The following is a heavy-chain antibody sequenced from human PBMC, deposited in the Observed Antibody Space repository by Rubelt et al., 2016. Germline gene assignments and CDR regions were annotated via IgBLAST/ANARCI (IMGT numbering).Heavy chain of an antibody. CDR3: AKAAGASAGKGGRFDP. D-gene: IGHD6-13*01. V-gene: IGHV3-23*01. CDR2: VSGSGVST. J-gene: IGHJ5*02. CDR1: GITLSYA. Sequence: ESGGGLVKPGESLRLSCTGSGITLSYAWMSWVRQAPGKGLEWVSAVSGSGVSTYYADSVKGRFTISRDNSKNTLYLQMNSLRADDTAAYYCAKAAGASAGKGGRFDPWGQGTLVTVSS.